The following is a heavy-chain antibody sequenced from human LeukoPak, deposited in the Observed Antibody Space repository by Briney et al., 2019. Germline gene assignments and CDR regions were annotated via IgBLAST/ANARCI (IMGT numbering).Heavy chain of an antibody. CDR3: ARDWDIVATTNDY. Sequence: GASVKVSCKASGYTFTGYYMHWVRQAPGQGLEWMGWVNPNSGGTNYAQKFQGRVTMTRDTSISTAYMELSRLRSDDTAVYYCARDWDIVATTNDYWGQGTLVTVSS. J-gene: IGHJ4*02. CDR2: VNPNSGGT. D-gene: IGHD5-12*01. CDR1: GYTFTGYY. V-gene: IGHV1-2*02.